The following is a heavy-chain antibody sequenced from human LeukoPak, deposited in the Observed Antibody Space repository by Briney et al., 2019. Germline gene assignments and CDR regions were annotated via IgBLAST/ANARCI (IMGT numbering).Heavy chain of an antibody. CDR2: MNPNSGNT. D-gene: IGHD6-6*01. J-gene: IGHJ4*02. Sequence: ASVKVSCKASGYTFTSYDINWVRQATGQGLEWMGWMNPNSGNTGYAQKFQGRVTMTRNTSISTAYMELSSLRSEDTAVYYCARGRGVSSSAYPSKSIPSYWGQGTLVTVSS. V-gene: IGHV1-8*01. CDR1: GYTFTSYD. CDR3: ARGRGVSSSAYPSKSIPSY.